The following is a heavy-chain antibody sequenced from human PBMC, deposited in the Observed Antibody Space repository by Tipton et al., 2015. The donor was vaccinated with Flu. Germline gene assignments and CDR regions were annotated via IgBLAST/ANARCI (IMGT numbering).Heavy chain of an antibody. Sequence: TLSLTCTVSGGSVSSGGYYWSWIRQPAGKGLEWIGRIYTSGLTNYNPSLKSRVTISVDTSKNQLSLKLSSVTAADTAVYYCARGGLGDITIFGVVSSAYYYYGMDVRGQGTTVTVSS. D-gene: IGHD3-3*01. CDR1: GGSVSSGGYY. CDR3: ARGGLGDITIFGVVSSAYYYYGMDV. J-gene: IGHJ6*02. V-gene: IGHV4-61*02. CDR2: IYTSGLT.